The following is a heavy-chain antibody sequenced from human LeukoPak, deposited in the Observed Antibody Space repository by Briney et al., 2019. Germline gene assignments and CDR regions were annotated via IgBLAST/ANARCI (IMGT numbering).Heavy chain of an antibody. CDR2: IYYSGST. Sequence: PSETLSLTCTVSGGSISSGGYSWSWIRQHPGKGLEWIGYIYYSGSTYYNPSLKSRVTISVDTSKNQFSLKLSSVTAADTAVYYCARVTTVTTLDYWGQGTLVTVSS. J-gene: IGHJ4*02. D-gene: IGHD4-17*01. CDR3: ARVTTVTTLDY. V-gene: IGHV4-31*03. CDR1: GGSISSGGYS.